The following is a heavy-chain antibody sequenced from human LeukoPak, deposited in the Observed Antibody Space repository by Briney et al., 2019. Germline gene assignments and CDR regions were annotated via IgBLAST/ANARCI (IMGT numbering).Heavy chain of an antibody. CDR3: ARQDNYYYGMDV. CDR1: GGSISSYY. V-gene: IGHV4-59*08. J-gene: IGHJ6*02. CDR2: ISYSGST. Sequence: SVTLSHTCTVSGGSISSYYWSWIRQPPGKGLEWNGYISYSGSTNYNPSLKSRVNISVDTSKNQFSLKLSSVTAADTAVYYCARQDNYYYGMDVWGQGTTVTVSS.